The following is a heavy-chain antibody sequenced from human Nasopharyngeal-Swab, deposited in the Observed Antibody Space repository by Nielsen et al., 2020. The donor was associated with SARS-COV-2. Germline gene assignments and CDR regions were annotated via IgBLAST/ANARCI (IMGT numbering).Heavy chain of an antibody. CDR1: GGSIRGYY. Sequence: SETLSLTCTVSGGSIRGYYWSWIRQTPGKGLEYIGYGYRTGRTNYNPSLKSRVTISIATSENQFSLTLSSVTAADTAVYYCARHYYYDSSGYYDFFDNWGQGTLVTVSS. CDR2: GYRTGRT. V-gene: IGHV4-59*08. CDR3: ARHYYYDSSGYYDFFDN. D-gene: IGHD3-22*01. J-gene: IGHJ4*02.